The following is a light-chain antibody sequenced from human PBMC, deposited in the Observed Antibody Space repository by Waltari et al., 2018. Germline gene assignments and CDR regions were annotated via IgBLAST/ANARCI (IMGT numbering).Light chain of an antibody. J-gene: IGLJ2*01. V-gene: IGLV3-19*01. CDR2: GKN. CDR1: SLRSYY. Sequence: SSELTQDPAVSVALGQTVRITCQGDSLRSYYASWYQQKPGQAPVLVIYGKNNRPSGIPDRFSGSISGNTPSLTITGAQAEDEADYYCNSRDSSGNHVVFGGGTKLTVL. CDR3: NSRDSSGNHVV.